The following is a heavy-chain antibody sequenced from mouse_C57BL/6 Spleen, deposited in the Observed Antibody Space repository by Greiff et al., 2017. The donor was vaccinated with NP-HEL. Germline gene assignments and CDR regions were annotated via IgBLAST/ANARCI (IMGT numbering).Heavy chain of an antibody. D-gene: IGHD1-1*02. CDR2: INPSTGGT. J-gene: IGHJ3*01. V-gene: IGHV1-42*01. CDR1: GYSFTGYY. Sequence: EVQLQQSGPELVKPGASVKISCKASGYSFTGYYMNWVKQSPEKSLEWIGEINPSTGGTTYNQKFKAKATLTVDKSSSTAYMQLKSLTSEDSAVYYCARQVPYGPSFAYWGQGTLVTVSA. CDR3: ARQVPYGPSFAY.